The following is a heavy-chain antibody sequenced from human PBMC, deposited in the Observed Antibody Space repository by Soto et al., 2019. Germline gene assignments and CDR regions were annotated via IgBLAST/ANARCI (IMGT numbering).Heavy chain of an antibody. Sequence: SSETLSLTCTVSGDSVISGCYYWSWIRQPPGKGLEWIGYIYSSGSANYNPSLKSRVTISRDTSKNQISLTVASVTAADTAGYYCARGFRTVCMDASGQGTMVTVSS. V-gene: IGHV4-61*01. CDR3: ARGFRTVCMDA. D-gene: IGHD1-1*01. J-gene: IGHJ6*02. CDR2: IYSSGSA. CDR1: GDSVISGCYY.